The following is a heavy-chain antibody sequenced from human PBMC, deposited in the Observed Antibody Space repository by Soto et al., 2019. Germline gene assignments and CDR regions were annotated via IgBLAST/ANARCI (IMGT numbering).Heavy chain of an antibody. CDR2: IYYSGST. CDR1: GGSMSSGGYY. CDR3: ARGYCSGGSCYSYWFDP. J-gene: IGHJ5*02. Sequence: QVQLQESGPGLVKPSQTLSLTCTVSGGSMSSGGYYWSWIRQHPGKGLEWIGYIYYSGSTYYNPSLKSRVTISVDTSKNQFSLKLSSVTAADTAVYYCARGYCSGGSCYSYWFDPWGQGTLVTVSS. D-gene: IGHD2-15*01. V-gene: IGHV4-31*03.